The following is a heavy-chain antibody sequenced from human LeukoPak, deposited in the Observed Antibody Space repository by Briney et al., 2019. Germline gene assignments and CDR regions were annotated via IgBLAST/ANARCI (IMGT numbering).Heavy chain of an antibody. V-gene: IGHV3-30-3*01. Sequence: GGSLRLSCAASGFSFSSHAMHWVRQAPGKGLEWVAVISYDGSIKYYADSVKGRFSISRDTSKNMLYLQMNSLRTEDTALYYCARDSCNSTSCYRWFDPWGQGTLVTVSS. J-gene: IGHJ5*02. CDR3: ARDSCNSTSCYRWFDP. CDR2: ISYDGSIK. D-gene: IGHD2-2*01. CDR1: GFSFSSHA.